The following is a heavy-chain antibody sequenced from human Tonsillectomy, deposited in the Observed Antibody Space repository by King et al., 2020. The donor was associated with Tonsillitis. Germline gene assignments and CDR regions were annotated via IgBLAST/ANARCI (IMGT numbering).Heavy chain of an antibody. D-gene: IGHD4-17*01. CDR3: DRVGDTVTNYMDV. CDR2: IYYSGST. Sequence: QLQESGPGLVKPSQTLSLTCTVSGDSISNSDYYWSWIRQPPGKGLEWIGYIYYSGSTYYNPSLKSRVTISIDTSKNQFSLKLSSVTAADTAVYFCDRVGDTVTNYMDVWGKGTTVTVSS. CDR1: GDSISNSDYY. J-gene: IGHJ6*03. V-gene: IGHV4-30-4*01.